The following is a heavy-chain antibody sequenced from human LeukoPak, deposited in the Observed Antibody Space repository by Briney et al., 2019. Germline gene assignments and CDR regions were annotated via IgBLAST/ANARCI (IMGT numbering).Heavy chain of an antibody. V-gene: IGHV3-48*01. D-gene: IGHD1/OR15-1a*01. J-gene: IGHJ4*02. CDR1: GFTFSSYS. CDR2: ISSSSGII. Sequence: GGSLRLSCAASGFTFSSYSMNWVRQAPGKGLEWVSYISSSSGIIYYADSVKGRFTISRDNAKNSLYLQMNSLRAEDTAVYYCTSLSNTDKDDYWGQGTLVTVSS. CDR3: TSLSNTDKDDY.